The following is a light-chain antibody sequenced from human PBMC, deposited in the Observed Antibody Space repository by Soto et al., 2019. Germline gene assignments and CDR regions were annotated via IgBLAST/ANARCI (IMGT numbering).Light chain of an antibody. CDR1: SSDVGSYNF. CDR2: EGS. J-gene: IGLJ3*02. CDR3: CAYAGSSTWV. V-gene: IGLV2-23*01. Sequence: QSVLTQPASVSGSPGQSITISCTGTSSDVGSYNFVSWYQQHPGKAPKLMIYEGSKRPSGVSNRFSGSKSGNTASLTISGLQAEDEVDYYCCAYAGSSTWVFGGGTKLTVL.